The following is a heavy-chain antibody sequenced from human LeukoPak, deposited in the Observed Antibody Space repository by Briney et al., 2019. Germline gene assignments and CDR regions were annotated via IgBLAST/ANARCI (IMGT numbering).Heavy chain of an antibody. Sequence: GESLKISCKGSGYSFTNYWIGWVRQMPGKGLEWMGIIYPGDFDTRYSPSFQGQVTISADKSISTAYLQWSSLKASDTAMYYCARQMATPFFDLWGQGTLVTVSS. V-gene: IGHV5-51*01. CDR1: GYSFTNYW. CDR2: IYPGDFDT. CDR3: ARQMATPFFDL. J-gene: IGHJ4*02. D-gene: IGHD5-24*01.